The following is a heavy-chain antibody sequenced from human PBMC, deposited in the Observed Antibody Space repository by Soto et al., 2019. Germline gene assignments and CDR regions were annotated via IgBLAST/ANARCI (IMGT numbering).Heavy chain of an antibody. D-gene: IGHD6-13*01. CDR3: ARASSSWSLYYYYYGMDV. J-gene: IGHJ6*02. Sequence: KSSETLSLTCAVSGYSISSGYYWGWIRQPPGKGLEWIGSIYHSGSTYYNPSLKSRVTISVDTSKNQFSLKLSPVTAADTAVYYCARASSSWSLYYYYYGMDVWGQGTTVTVSS. V-gene: IGHV4-38-2*01. CDR1: GYSISSGYY. CDR2: IYHSGST.